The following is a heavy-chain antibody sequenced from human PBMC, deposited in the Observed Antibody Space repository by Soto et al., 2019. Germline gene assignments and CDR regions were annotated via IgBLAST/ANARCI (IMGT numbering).Heavy chain of an antibody. V-gene: IGHV3-23*01. J-gene: IGHJ5*02. CDR1: GFTFRDFA. CDR3: AKTNPSQTHPNGWYDWFAP. Sequence: EVQLLESGGVLVQPGESLRLSCAATGFTFRDFAMTWVRQAPGKGLEWVSTITGSGVGMHYADSVKGRFTISRDNSKNTSYLQMNSLRAEDTAVYHCAKTNPSQTHPNGWYDWFAPWGQGTLVTVSS. CDR2: ITGSGVGM. D-gene: IGHD6-19*01.